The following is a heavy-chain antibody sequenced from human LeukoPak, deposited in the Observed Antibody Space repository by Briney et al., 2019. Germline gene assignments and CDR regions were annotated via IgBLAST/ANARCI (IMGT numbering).Heavy chain of an antibody. CDR1: GYTFTGYY. V-gene: IGHV1-2*02. CDR2: INPNSGGT. D-gene: IGHD3-3*01. Sequence: GASVKVSCKASGYTFTGYYMHWVRQAPGQGLEWMGWINPNSGGTNYAQKFQGRVTMTRDTSISTAYMELSRLRSDDTAVYYCARDAVLRFLDPPWYYYMDVWGKGTTVTVSS. CDR3: ARDAVLRFLDPPWYYYMDV. J-gene: IGHJ6*03.